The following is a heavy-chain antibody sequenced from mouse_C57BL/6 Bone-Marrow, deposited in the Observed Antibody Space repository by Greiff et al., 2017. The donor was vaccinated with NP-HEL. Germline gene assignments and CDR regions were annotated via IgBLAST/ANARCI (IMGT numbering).Heavy chain of an antibody. V-gene: IGHV5-4*01. J-gene: IGHJ3*01. CDR2: ISDGGSYT. D-gene: IGHD1-1*01. CDR1: GFTFSSYA. Sequence: VQVVESGGGLVKPGGSLKLSCAASGFTFSSYAMSWVRQTPEKRLEWVATISDGGSYTYYPDNVKGRFTISRDNAKNNLYLQMSHLKSEDTAMYYCARYYYGPYWGQGTLVTVSA. CDR3: ARYYYGPY.